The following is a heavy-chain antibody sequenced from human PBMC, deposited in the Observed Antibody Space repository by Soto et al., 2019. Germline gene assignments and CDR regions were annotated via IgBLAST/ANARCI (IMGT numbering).Heavy chain of an antibody. J-gene: IGHJ4*02. V-gene: IGHV3-33*01. Sequence: GGSLRLSCAASGFTFSSYGMHWVRQAPGKGLEWVAVIWYDGSNKYYADSVKGRFTISRDNSKNTLYLQMNSLGAEDTAVYYCARDPHTGPFDYWGQGTLVTVSS. CDR3: ARDPHTGPFDY. CDR2: IWYDGSNK. CDR1: GFTFSSYG. D-gene: IGHD2-8*02.